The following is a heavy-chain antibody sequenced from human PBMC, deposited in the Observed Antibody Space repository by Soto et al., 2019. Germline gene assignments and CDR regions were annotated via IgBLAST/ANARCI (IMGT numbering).Heavy chain of an antibody. J-gene: IGHJ4*02. Sequence: QVQLVESGGSVVQPGRSLRLSCAASGFTFSSYAMHWVRQAPGKGLEWVAVISYDGSNKYYADSVKGRFTISRDNSKNTLYLQMNSLRAEDTAVYYCASGWYLDYWGQGTLVTVSS. CDR1: GFTFSSYA. CDR3: ASGWYLDY. CDR2: ISYDGSNK. D-gene: IGHD6-19*01. V-gene: IGHV3-30-3*01.